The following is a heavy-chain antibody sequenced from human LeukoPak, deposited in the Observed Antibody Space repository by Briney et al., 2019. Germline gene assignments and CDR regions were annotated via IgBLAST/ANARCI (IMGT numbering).Heavy chain of an antibody. Sequence: ASVKVSCKASGYTFTSYGISWVRQAPGQGLEWMGWISAYNGNTNYAQKLQGRVTMTTDTSTSTAYMELRSLRSEDTAVYYCATASASDTVDHFDYWGQGTLVTVSS. V-gene: IGHV1-18*01. D-gene: IGHD5-12*01. CDR2: ISAYNGNT. J-gene: IGHJ4*02. CDR3: ATASASDTVDHFDY. CDR1: GYTFTSYG.